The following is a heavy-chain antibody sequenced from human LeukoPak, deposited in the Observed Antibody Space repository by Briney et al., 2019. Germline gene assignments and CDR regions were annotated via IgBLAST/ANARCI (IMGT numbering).Heavy chain of an antibody. CDR3: ASHNYYDSSGYYFYFDY. V-gene: IGHV4-59*02. D-gene: IGHD3-22*01. Sequence: PSETLSLTCSVSGGSVSNYQWGWIRQPPGKGLEWIAYVSYSANTNCNPSLKSRVTISVDTSKNQFSLKLSSVTAADMAVYYCASHNYYDSSGYYFYFDYWGQGTLVTVSS. CDR1: GGSVSNYQ. CDR2: VSYSANT. J-gene: IGHJ4*02.